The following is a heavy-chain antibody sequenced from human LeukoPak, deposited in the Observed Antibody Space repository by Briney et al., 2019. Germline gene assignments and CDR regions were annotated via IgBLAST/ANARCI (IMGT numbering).Heavy chain of an antibody. CDR1: GGSISSYY. CDR3: ASFLYDSSGYYLTYYFDY. CDR2: IYYSGST. D-gene: IGHD3-22*01. Sequence: SETLSLTCTVSGGSISSYYWSWIRQPPGKGLEWIGYIYYSGSTNYNPSLKSRVTISVDTSKNQFSLKLSSVTAADTAVYYCASFLYDSSGYYLTYYFDYWGQGTLVTVSS. V-gene: IGHV4-59*12. J-gene: IGHJ4*02.